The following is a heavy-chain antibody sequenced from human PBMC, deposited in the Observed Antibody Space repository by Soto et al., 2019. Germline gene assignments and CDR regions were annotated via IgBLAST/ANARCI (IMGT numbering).Heavy chain of an antibody. CDR3: ATAIADDAFDI. CDR1: GYTFTSYA. CDR2: INAGNGNT. J-gene: IGHJ3*02. D-gene: IGHD2-2*01. Sequence: ASVKVSCKASGYTFTSYAMHWVRQAPGQRLEWMGWINAGNGNTKYSQKFQGRVTITRDTSVSTAYMELSSLRSEDTAVYYCATAIADDAFDIWGRGTMVTVSS. V-gene: IGHV1-3*01.